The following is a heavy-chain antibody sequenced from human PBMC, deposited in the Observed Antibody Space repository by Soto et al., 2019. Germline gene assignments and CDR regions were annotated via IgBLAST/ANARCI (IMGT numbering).Heavy chain of an antibody. V-gene: IGHV1-46*01. D-gene: IGHD3-3*01. CDR1: GYTFTSYY. CDR2: INPSGGST. CDR3: ARDRNYDFWSGYYKLDYYYGMDV. J-gene: IGHJ6*02. Sequence: ASVKVSCKASGYTFTSYYMHWVRQAPGQGLEWMGIINPSGGSTSYAQKFQGRVTMTRDTSTSTVYMELSSLRSEDTAVYYCARDRNYDFWSGYYKLDYYYGMDVWGQGTTVTAP.